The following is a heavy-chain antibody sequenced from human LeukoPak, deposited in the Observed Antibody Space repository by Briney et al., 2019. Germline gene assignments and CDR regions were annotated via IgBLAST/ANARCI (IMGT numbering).Heavy chain of an antibody. D-gene: IGHD3-22*01. CDR2: IRSSGSYI. CDR1: GFTFSDYS. V-gene: IGHV3-21*04. Sequence: GGSLRLSCAASGFTFSDYSMNWVRQAPGKGLEWVSSIRSSGSYIYYAGSVKGRFTVSRDNARNSLYLQMNSLRAEDTAVYYCAKKLNYDSSGYHDYWGQGTLVTVSS. CDR3: AKKLNYDSSGYHDY. J-gene: IGHJ4*02.